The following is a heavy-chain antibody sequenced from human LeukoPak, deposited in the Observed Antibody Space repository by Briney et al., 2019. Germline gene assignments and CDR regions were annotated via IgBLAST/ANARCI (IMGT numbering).Heavy chain of an antibody. J-gene: IGHJ4*02. D-gene: IGHD2-15*01. CDR1: GYTFTGYY. CDR2: INPNSGGT. CDR3: ARAPGCSGGSCYYSFDY. Sequence: ASVKVSCKASGYTFTGYYMHWVRQAPGQGLEWMGWINPNSGGTNYAQKFQGRVTMTRDTSISTAYMELSRLRSDDTAVYYCARAPGCSGGSCYYSFDYWGQGTLVTVSS. V-gene: IGHV1-2*02.